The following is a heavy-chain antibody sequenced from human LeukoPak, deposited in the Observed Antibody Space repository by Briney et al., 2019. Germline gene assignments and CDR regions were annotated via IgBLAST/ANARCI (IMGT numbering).Heavy chain of an antibody. Sequence: GESLKISCKGSGYSFTTYWIGGVRQMPGKGLEWMGIIYPEDSDTRYSPSFQGQVTISVDTSISTAYLQWSSLKASDTAMYYCARRYCSSSRCYVRAFDIWGQGTMVTVSS. CDR1: GYSFTTYW. CDR2: IYPEDSDT. CDR3: ARRYCSSSRCYVRAFDI. J-gene: IGHJ3*02. V-gene: IGHV5-51*01. D-gene: IGHD2-2*01.